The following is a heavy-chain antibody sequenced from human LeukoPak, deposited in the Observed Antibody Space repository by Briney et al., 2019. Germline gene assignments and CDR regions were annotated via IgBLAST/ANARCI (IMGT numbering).Heavy chain of an antibody. CDR1: GYSISSGYY. V-gene: IGHV4-38-2*01. CDR3: ARMGVSYYYDSSTYYPVAFDV. J-gene: IGHJ3*01. CDR2: IFHSGSI. D-gene: IGHD3-22*01. Sequence: SETLSLNCAVSGYSISSGYYWGWVRQSPGKGLERIATIFHSGSIFYNPSLKSRVTLSVDTSKNHFSLKLNSVNAADTALYYCARMGVSYYYDSSTYYPVAFDVWGQGTMVTVSS.